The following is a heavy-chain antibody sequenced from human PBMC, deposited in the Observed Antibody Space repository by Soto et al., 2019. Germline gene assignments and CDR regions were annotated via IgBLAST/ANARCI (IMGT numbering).Heavy chain of an antibody. V-gene: IGHV6-1*01. J-gene: IGHJ6*02. Sequence: TLSLTCAISGDSVSSNSAAWNWIRQSPSRGLEWLGRTYYRSKWYNDYAVSVKSRITINPDTSKNQFSLQLNSVTPEDTAVYYCARASSSIAARPPRYYYGMDVWGQGTTVTVS. CDR3: ARASSSIAARPPRYYYGMDV. CDR1: GDSVSSNSAA. CDR2: TYYRSKWYN. D-gene: IGHD6-6*01.